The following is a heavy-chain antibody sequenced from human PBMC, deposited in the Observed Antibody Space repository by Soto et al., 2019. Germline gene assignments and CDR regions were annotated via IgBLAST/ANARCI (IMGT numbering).Heavy chain of an antibody. CDR1: GFTFDDYG. D-gene: IGHD5-12*01. CDR3: AKDNRGYDNAAVNF. J-gene: IGHJ3*01. V-gene: IGHV3-9*01. Sequence: EVQLVESGGGLVQPGRSLRLSCVASGFTFDDYGLHWVRQTPDKGLEWVSSITWNGGSVFYADSVKGRFTISRDNAKNSLYLQMNGLRVEDTALYYCAKDNRGYDNAAVNFWGQGTMVTVSS. CDR2: ITWNGGSV.